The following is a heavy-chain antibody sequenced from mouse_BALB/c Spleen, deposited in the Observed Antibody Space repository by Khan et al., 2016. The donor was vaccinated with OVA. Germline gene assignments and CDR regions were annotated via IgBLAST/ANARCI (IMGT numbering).Heavy chain of an antibody. J-gene: IGHJ3*01. CDR3: ASHLTGSFAY. D-gene: IGHD4-1*01. CDR2: ISSDGDYT. V-gene: IGHV5-6*01. CDR1: GFTFSSYS. Sequence: DVQLVESGGDLVKPGGSLKLSCAASGFTFSSYSMSWVRQTPDKRLEWVATISSDGDYTYFPDSVKGRFTISRDNAKNTLHLQMSSLKSEDTALYYCASHLTGSFAYWGQGTLVTVSA.